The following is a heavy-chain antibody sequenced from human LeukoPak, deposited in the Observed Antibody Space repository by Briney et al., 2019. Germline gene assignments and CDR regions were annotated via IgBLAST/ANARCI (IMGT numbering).Heavy chain of an antibody. Sequence: SETLPLTCTVSGGSISSSSYYWGWIRQPPGKGLEWIGSIYYSGSTYYNPSLKSRVTISVDTSKNQFSLKLSSVTAADTAVYYCARLGGQVPWFDPWGQGTLVTVSS. CDR2: IYYSGST. CDR3: ARLGGQVPWFDP. V-gene: IGHV4-39*01. J-gene: IGHJ5*02. CDR1: GGSISSSSYY. D-gene: IGHD3-16*01.